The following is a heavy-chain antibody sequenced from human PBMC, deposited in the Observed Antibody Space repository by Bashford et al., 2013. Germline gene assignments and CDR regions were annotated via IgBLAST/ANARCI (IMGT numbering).Heavy chain of an antibody. CDR3: ARDQVKPRESNTVGTSSFSYYGMDV. D-gene: IGHD1-7*01. J-gene: IGHJ6*02. CDR1: GFIFSDYN. V-gene: IGHV3-21*01. CDR2: ISTSSNYI. Sequence: GGPVRLSCAASGFIFSDYNMNWVRQAPGKGLEWVSSISTSSNYINYADSVKGRFTVSRDNAKNALFLQMNGLRGEDSAVYYCARDQVKPRESNTVGTSSFSYYGMDVWGQGDHGHRLL.